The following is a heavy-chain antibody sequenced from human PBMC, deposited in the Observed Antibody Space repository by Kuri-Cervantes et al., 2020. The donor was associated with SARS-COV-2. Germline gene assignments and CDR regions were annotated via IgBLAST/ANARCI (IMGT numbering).Heavy chain of an antibody. D-gene: IGHD1-20*01. V-gene: IGHV4-39*07. Sequence: GSLRLSCTVSGGSISSSSYYWGWIRQPPGKGLEWIGSIYYSGSTYYNPSLKSRVTISVDTSKNQFSLKLSSVTAADTAVYYCAKDRGVISITGYFDYWGQGTLVTVSS. CDR2: IYYSGST. CDR3: AKDRGVISITGYFDY. CDR1: GGSISSSSYY. J-gene: IGHJ4*02.